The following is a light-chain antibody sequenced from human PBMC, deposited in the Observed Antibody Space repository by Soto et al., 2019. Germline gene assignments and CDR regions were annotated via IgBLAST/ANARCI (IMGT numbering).Light chain of an antibody. CDR2: DVS. V-gene: IGLV2-11*01. CDR3: CSYAGSYTFV. J-gene: IGLJ2*01. CDR1: SSDVGGYNY. Sequence: QSVLTQPRSVSGSPGQSVTNSCTGTSSDVGGYNYVSWYQQHPGKAPKLMIYDVSKRPSGVPDRFSGSKSGNTASLTISGLQAEDEADYYCCSYAGSYTFVFGGGTKVTVL.